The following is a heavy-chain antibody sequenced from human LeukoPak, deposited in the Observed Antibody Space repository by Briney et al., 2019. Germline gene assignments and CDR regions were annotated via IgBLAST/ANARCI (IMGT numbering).Heavy chain of an antibody. D-gene: IGHD2-15*01. V-gene: IGHV3-48*01. CDR1: GFTLKSYK. CDR2: ISSSSSTI. J-gene: IGHJ6*02. Sequence: GGALRLSFAAPGFTLKSYKMNWVRQAPGKGVEWVLYISSSSSTIYYGDSVKGRFTISRDNAKNSLYPQMNSLRAEDTAVYYCARDLLGYCSGGSCYSVPFGYYYYGMDVWGQGTTVTVSS. CDR3: ARDLLGYCSGGSCYSVPFGYYYYGMDV.